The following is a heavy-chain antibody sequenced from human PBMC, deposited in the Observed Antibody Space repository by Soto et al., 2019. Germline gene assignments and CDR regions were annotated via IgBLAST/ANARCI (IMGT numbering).Heavy chain of an antibody. J-gene: IGHJ6*02. D-gene: IGHD3-10*01. CDR1: GFTFSSYS. CDR3: ARETPGGYGSGSACGMDV. Sequence: GGSLRLSCAASGFTFSSYSMNWVRQAPGKGLEWVSSISSSSSYIYYADSVKGRFTISRDNAKNSLYLQMNSLRAEDTAVYYCARETPGGYGSGSACGMDVWGQGTTVTVSS. V-gene: IGHV3-21*01. CDR2: ISSSSSYI.